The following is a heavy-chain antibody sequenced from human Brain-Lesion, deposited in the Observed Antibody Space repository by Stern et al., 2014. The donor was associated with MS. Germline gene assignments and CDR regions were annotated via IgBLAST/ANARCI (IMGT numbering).Heavy chain of an antibody. D-gene: IGHD3-22*01. J-gene: IGHJ3*02. CDR2: ISTSGST. V-gene: IGHV4-61*02. Sequence: QMQLVQSGPGLVKPSQTLSLTCTVSGASISSGTYFWTWIRQPAGKGLEWIGRISTSGSTTYNPSLKRRITISLDTSKKEFSLKLSSVTAADTAVYYCARAYYYDTSGDSDAFNIWGQGTQVTVSS. CDR1: GASISSGTYF. CDR3: ARAYYYDTSGDSDAFNI.